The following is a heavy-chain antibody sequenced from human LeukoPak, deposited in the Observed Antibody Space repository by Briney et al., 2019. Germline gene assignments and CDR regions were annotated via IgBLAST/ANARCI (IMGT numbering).Heavy chain of an antibody. CDR2: ISSSGSII. V-gene: IGHV3-48*03. CDR1: GFTFSSYE. J-gene: IGHJ4*02. D-gene: IGHD3-22*01. CDR3: TRDRYYYDSSGHPYYFDY. Sequence: GGSLRLSCAASGFTFSSYEMNWVRQAPGKGLEWVSYISSSGSIIYYADSVKGRFIISIDNAKNSLYLQMNSLRAEDTAVYYCTRDRYYYDSSGHPYYFDYWGQGTLVTVSS.